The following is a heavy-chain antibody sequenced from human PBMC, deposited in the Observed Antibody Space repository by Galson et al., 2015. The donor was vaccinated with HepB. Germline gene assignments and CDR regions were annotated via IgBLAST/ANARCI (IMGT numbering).Heavy chain of an antibody. J-gene: IGHJ5*02. Sequence: SLRLSCAASGFTFSSYAMHWVRQAPGKGLEYVSAISSNGGSTYYADSVKGRFTISRDNSKNTLYLQMSSLRAEDTAVYYCVKDRGYCTNGVCSNWFDPWGQGTLVTVSS. V-gene: IGHV3-64D*06. CDR1: GFTFSSYA. CDR2: ISSNGGST. CDR3: VKDRGYCTNGVCSNWFDP. D-gene: IGHD2-8*01.